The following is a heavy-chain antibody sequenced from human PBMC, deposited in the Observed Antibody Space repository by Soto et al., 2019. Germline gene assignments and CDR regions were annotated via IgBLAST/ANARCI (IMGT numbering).Heavy chain of an antibody. CDR1: GGTSISGGYY. CDR3: AGGSIVLVPAGPKVNDAFDI. CDR2: IYYSGST. Sequence: PSETHSLTSTVSGGTSISGGYYWSWIRQHPGKGLEWIGYIYYSGSTYYNPSLKSRVTISVDTSKNQFSLKLSSVTAADTAVYYCAGGSIVLVPAGPKVNDAFDIWGQGTMVTVSS. V-gene: IGHV4-31*03. D-gene: IGHD2-2*01. J-gene: IGHJ3*02.